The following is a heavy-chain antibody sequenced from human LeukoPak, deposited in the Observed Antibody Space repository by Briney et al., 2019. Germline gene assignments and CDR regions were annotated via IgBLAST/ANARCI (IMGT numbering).Heavy chain of an antibody. V-gene: IGHV4-4*07. Sequence: SETLSLTCAVSGGSISSYYWSWIRQPAGKGLEWIGRIYTSGSTNYNPSLKSRVTMSVDTSKNQFSLKLSSVTAADTTVYYCARDSAAGAVNYWGQGTLVTVSS. CDR2: IYTSGST. J-gene: IGHJ4*02. CDR3: ARDSAAGAVNY. D-gene: IGHD6-13*01. CDR1: GGSISSYY.